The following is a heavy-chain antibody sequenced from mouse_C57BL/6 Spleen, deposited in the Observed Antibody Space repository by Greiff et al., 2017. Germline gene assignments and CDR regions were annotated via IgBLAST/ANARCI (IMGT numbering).Heavy chain of an antibody. D-gene: IGHD2-2*01. CDR3: ARHEEGGMVTTDYAMDY. CDR1: GYTFTEYT. J-gene: IGHJ4*01. CDR2: FYPGSGSI. V-gene: IGHV1-62-2*01. Sequence: QVQLKESGAELVKPGASVKLSCKASGYTFTEYTIHWVKQRSGQGLEWIGWFYPGSGSIKYNEKFKDKATLTADKSSSTVYMELSRLTSEDSAVYFCARHEEGGMVTTDYAMDYWGQGTSVTVSS.